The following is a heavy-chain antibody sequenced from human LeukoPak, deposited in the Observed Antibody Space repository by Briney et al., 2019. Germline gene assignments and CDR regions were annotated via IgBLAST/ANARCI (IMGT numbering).Heavy chain of an antibody. CDR2: IAYDGRTD. CDR1: GLTFSGYD. V-gene: IGHV3-30*18. CDR3: AKEPRVYSSGWGYDF. D-gene: IGHD6-19*01. J-gene: IGHJ4*02. Sequence: GGSLRLSCAASGLTFSGYDMHWVRQAPGKGLEWVAVIAYDGRTDYYADSVKGRFTISRDNSKNTLYLQMNSLRAEDTAVYYCAKEPRVYSSGWGYDFWGQGTLVTVSS.